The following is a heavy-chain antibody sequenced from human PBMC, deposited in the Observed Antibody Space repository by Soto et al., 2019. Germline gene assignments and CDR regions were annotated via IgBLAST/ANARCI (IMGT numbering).Heavy chain of an antibody. CDR1: GYSFTSYW. D-gene: IGHD4-17*01. CDR2: IDPSDSYT. J-gene: IGHJ6*02. Sequence: PGESLKISCKGSGYSFTSYWISWVRQMPGKGLEWMGRIDPSDSYTNYSPSFQGHVTISADKSISTAYLQWSSLKASDTAMYYCARTTVNTFSQVGNYGMDVWGQGTTVTVSS. CDR3: ARTTVNTFSQVGNYGMDV. V-gene: IGHV5-10-1*01.